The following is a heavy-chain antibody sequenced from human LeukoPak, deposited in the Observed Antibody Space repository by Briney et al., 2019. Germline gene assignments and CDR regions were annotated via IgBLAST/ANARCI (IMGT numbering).Heavy chain of an antibody. CDR1: GFTFSSYW. D-gene: IGHD3-22*01. V-gene: IGHV3-74*01. CDR2: INSDGSST. J-gene: IGHJ3*02. CDR3: ASRGVRRDYYDSSGYIGDAFDI. Sequence: PGESLRLSCAASGFTFSSYWMHWVRQAPGKGLVCVSRINSDGSSTSYADSVKGRFTISRDNAKNTLYLQMNSLRAEDTAVYYCASRGVRRDYYDSSGYIGDAFDIWGQGTMVTVSS.